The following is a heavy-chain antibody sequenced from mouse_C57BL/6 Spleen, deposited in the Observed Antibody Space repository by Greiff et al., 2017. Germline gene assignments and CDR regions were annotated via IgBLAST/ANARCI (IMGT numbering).Heavy chain of an antibody. CDR1: GFTFSSYA. J-gene: IGHJ1*03. CDR3: ARSYYSNYSWFDV. V-gene: IGHV5-4*03. Sequence: EVMLVESGGGLVKPGGSLKLSCAASGFTFSSYAMSWVRQTPEKRLEWVATISDGGSYTYYPDNVKGRFTISRDNAKNNLYLQMSHLKSEDTAMYYCARSYYSNYSWFDVWGTGTTVTVSS. CDR2: ISDGGSYT. D-gene: IGHD2-5*01.